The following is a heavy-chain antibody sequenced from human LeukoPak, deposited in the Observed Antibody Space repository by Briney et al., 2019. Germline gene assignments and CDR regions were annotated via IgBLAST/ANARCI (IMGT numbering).Heavy chain of an antibody. J-gene: IGHJ4*02. CDR1: GFTFSSYS. Sequence: KSGESLRLSCAASGFTFSSYSMNWVRQAPGKGLEWVSSISSSSSYIYYADSVKGRFTISRDNAKNSLYLQMNSLRAEDTAVYYCAREGTAAGTSLNFDYWGQGTLVTVSS. D-gene: IGHD6-13*01. CDR3: AREGTAAGTSLNFDY. V-gene: IGHV3-21*01. CDR2: ISSSSSYI.